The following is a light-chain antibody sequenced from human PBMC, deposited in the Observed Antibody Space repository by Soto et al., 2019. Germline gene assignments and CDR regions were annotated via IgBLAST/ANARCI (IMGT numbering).Light chain of an antibody. CDR1: SSDVGSYNL. V-gene: IGLV2-23*01. Sequence: QSVLTQPASVSGSPGQSITISCTGTSSDVGSYNLVSWYQQHPGKAPKLMIYEGSKRPSGVSNRFSGPKSGNTASLTISGLQADDEADYYCCSYAGSSTYVFGTGTKLTVL. J-gene: IGLJ1*01. CDR3: CSYAGSSTYV. CDR2: EGS.